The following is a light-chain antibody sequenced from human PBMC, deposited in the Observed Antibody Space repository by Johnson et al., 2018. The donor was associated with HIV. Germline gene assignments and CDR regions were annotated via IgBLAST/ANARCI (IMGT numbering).Light chain of an antibody. CDR3: GTWDSSLSAVRYV. V-gene: IGLV1-51*01. J-gene: IGLJ1*01. CDR2: DNN. CDR1: NSNIGSNY. Sequence: QSVLTQPPSVSAAPGQKVTISCSGSNSNIGSNYVSWYQQLPGTAPKLLIYDNNKRPSGIPDRFSGSKSGPSATLGITGLQTGDEADYYCGTWDSSLSAVRYVFGTGTKVTVL.